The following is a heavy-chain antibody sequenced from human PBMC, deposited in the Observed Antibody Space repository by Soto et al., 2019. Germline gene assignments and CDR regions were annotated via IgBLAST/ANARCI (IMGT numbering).Heavy chain of an antibody. CDR2: IWYDGSNR. J-gene: IGHJ2*01. Sequence: QVQLEESGGGVVQPGRSLRLSCAASGFSFSTYTIHWVRQAPGKGLEWVAFIWYDGSNRDYADSVKGRFTISRDNSKNTMYLKMNSLRVEDTAMYFCARDRHYFDLWGRGTLVTVSS. CDR3: ARDRHYFDL. V-gene: IGHV3-33*01. CDR1: GFSFSTYT.